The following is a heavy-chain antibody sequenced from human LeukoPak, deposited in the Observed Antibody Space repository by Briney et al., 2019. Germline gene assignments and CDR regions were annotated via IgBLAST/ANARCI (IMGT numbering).Heavy chain of an antibody. CDR3: ARSDHRYSSSSR. CDR2: IYSGGST. V-gene: IGHV3-66*01. J-gene: IGHJ4*02. D-gene: IGHD6-6*01. CDR1: GFTVSSNY. Sequence: GGSLRLSCAASGFTVSSNYMSWVRQAPGKGLEWVSVIYSGGSTYYADSVKGRFTISRDNSKNTLYLQMNSLRAEDTAVYYCARSDHRYSSSSRWGQGTLVTVSS.